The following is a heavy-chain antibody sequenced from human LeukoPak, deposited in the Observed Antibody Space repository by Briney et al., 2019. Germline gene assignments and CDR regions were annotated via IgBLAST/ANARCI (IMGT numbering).Heavy chain of an antibody. CDR2: IYYSGST. J-gene: IGHJ4*02. CDR3: ARDRWNIGNY. Sequence: SESLSLTCTVSGGSISSYYWSWIRQPPGKGLEWIGYIYYSGSTNCNASLKSRLSISVNTHKNHFSLMLNSVTTADTAVYYCARDRWNIGNYWGQGILVTVSS. V-gene: IGHV4-59*12. CDR1: GGSISSYY. D-gene: IGHD2/OR15-2a*01.